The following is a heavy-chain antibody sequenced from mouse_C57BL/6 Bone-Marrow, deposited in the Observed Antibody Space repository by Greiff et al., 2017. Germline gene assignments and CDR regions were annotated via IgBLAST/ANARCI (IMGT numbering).Heavy chain of an antibody. CDR3: ARDTTTVVANFDY. CDR1: GYTFTSYW. V-gene: IGHV1-50*01. D-gene: IGHD1-1*01. Sequence: QVQLQQPGAELVKPGASVKLSCKASGYTFTSYWMQWVKQRPGQGPEWIGEIDPSDSYTNYNQKFKGKATLTVDTSSSTAYMQLSSLKSEDSAVYYCARDTTTVVANFDYWGQGTTLTVSS. CDR2: IDPSDSYT. J-gene: IGHJ2*01.